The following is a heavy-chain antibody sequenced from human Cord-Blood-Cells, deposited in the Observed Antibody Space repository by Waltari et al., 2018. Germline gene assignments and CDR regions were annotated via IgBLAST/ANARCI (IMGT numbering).Heavy chain of an antibody. V-gene: IGHV1-8*01. CDR1: GYTFTSYD. CDR2: RNPNMGNT. CDR3: ARDGIAAAGTIYWYFDL. J-gene: IGHJ2*01. Sequence: QVQLVQSGAEVKKPGASVKVSCKASGYTFTSYDINWVRQPTGKGLEGMGWRNPNMGNTCNGQKVQGRVTMTRNTSISPAYMELGSLRSEDTAVYYCARDGIAAAGTIYWYFDLWGRGTLVTVSS. D-gene: IGHD6-13*01.